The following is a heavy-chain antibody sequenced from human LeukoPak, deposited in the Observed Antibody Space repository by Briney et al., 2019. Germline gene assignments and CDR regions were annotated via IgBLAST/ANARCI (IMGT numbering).Heavy chain of an antibody. CDR1: GFSVSSNY. V-gene: IGHV3-53*01. Sequence: GGSLRLSCAASGFSVSSNYMNWVRQAPGKGLEWVSVIYSGGSTYYADCVKGRFTISRDNSKNTLYLQMNSLRAEDTAVYYCAKDGFSTMVRGVIIPSCYFDYWGQGTLVTVSS. J-gene: IGHJ4*02. CDR2: IYSGGST. D-gene: IGHD3-10*01. CDR3: AKDGFSTMVRGVIIPSCYFDY.